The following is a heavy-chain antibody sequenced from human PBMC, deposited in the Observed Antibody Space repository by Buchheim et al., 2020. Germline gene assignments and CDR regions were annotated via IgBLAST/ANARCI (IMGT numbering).Heavy chain of an antibody. CDR1: GFTFSTYA. CDR2: IGGSGGNT. CDR3: AKEADCSGTTYYPGHLTNWLDP. D-gene: IGHD2-2*01. J-gene: IGHJ5*02. V-gene: IGHV3-23*01. Sequence: EVQLLESGGGLVQPGGSLRLSCAASGFTFSTYAMSWVRQAPGKGLEWVSGIGGSGGNTFYAASVRGRFTISRDNSKNTLYLQMNSLRAEDTAVYYCAKEADCSGTTYYPGHLTNWLDPWGQGTL.